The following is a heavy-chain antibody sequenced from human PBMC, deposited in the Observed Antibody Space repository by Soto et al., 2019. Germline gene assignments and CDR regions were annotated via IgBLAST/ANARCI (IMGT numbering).Heavy chain of an antibody. CDR1: GFPFSSYE. CDR2: ISSSGNTI. CDR3: VRGSLYSYGYFDS. D-gene: IGHD5-18*01. Sequence: GGSLRLSCAASGFPFSSYEMNWVRQAPGKGLEWVSYISSSGNTIYYADSVKGRLTISRDNAKKSLYLQLNSLRAEDTAVYYCVRGSLYSYGYFDSWGQGTLVTVSS. V-gene: IGHV3-48*03. J-gene: IGHJ4*02.